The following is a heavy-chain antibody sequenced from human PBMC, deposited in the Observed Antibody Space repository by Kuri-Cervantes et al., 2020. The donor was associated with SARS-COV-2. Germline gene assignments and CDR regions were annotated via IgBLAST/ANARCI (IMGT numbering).Heavy chain of an antibody. CDR1: GFTFSSYW. Sequence: GSLRLSCAASGFTFSSYWMSWVRQAPGKGLEWVANIKQDGSEKYYVDSVKGRFTISRDNAKNSLYLQMNSLRAEDTAVYYCARATNYYDSSGYSSSTGGCFDYWGQGTLVTVSS. V-gene: IGHV3-7*04. J-gene: IGHJ4*02. CDR3: ARATNYYDSSGYSSSTGGCFDY. D-gene: IGHD3-22*01. CDR2: IKQDGSEK.